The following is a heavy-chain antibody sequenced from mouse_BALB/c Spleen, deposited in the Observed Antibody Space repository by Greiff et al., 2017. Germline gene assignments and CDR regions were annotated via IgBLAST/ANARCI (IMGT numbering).Heavy chain of an antibody. CDR1: GYAFTNYW. Sequence: QVQLQQSGAELVRPGTSVKISCKASGYAFTNYWLGWVKQRPGHGLEWIGDIYPGSGNTYYNEKFKGKATLTADKSSSTAYMQLSSLTSEDSAVYVCARRGPYYFDYWGQGTTLTVSS. CDR3: ARRGPYYFDY. J-gene: IGHJ2*01. D-gene: IGHD3-3*01. CDR2: IYPGSGNT. V-gene: IGHV1-63*01.